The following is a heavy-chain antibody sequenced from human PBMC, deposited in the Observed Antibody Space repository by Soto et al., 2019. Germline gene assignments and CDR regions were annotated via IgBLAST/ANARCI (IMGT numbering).Heavy chain of an antibody. CDR1: GYTFTSYY. Sequence: GASVKVSCKASGYTFTSYYMHWVRQAPGQGLEWMGIINPSGGSTSYAQKFQGRVTMTRDTSTSTVYMELSSLRSDDTAVYYCARDPPGYSSGPWFDPWGQGTLVTVSS. J-gene: IGHJ5*02. CDR3: ARDPPGYSSGPWFDP. CDR2: INPSGGST. D-gene: IGHD6-19*01. V-gene: IGHV1-46*01.